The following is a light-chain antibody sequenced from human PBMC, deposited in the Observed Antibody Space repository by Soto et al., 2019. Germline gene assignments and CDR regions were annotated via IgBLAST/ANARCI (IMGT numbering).Light chain of an antibody. CDR1: QSVSSSY. J-gene: IGKJ1*01. CDR2: GAS. Sequence: EIVLTQSPRSLSLYPGERATLSCRASQSVSSSYLAWYQQKPGQAPRLLIYGASSRATGIPDRFSGSGSGTDFTLTISRLEPEDFAVYYCQQYGSSPLTFGQGTKVDI. CDR3: QQYGSSPLT. V-gene: IGKV3-20*01.